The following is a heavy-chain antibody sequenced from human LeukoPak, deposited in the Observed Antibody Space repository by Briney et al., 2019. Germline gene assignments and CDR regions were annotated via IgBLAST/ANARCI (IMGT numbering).Heavy chain of an antibody. V-gene: IGHV4-30-4*01. D-gene: IGHD3-3*01. CDR1: GGSISSGDYY. CDR2: IYYSGST. J-gene: IGHJ5*02. CDR3: ARDRDFWSGTPSGWFDP. Sequence: SQTLSLTCTVSGGSISSGDYYWSWIRQPPGKGLEWIGYIYYSGSTYYNPSLKSRVTISVDTSKNRFSLKLSSVTAADTAVYYCARDRDFWSGTPSGWFDPWGQGTLVTVSS.